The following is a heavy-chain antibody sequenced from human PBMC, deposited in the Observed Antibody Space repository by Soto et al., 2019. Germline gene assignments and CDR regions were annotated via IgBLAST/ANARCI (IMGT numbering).Heavy chain of an antibody. Sequence: PGQGLEWMGWINPNSGGTNYAQKFQGWVTMTRDTSISTAYMELSRLRSDDTAVYYCARSKAGQWLVRNYYFDYWGQGTLVTVSS. D-gene: IGHD6-19*01. CDR2: INPNSGGT. V-gene: IGHV1-2*04. J-gene: IGHJ4*02. CDR3: ARSKAGQWLVRNYYFDY.